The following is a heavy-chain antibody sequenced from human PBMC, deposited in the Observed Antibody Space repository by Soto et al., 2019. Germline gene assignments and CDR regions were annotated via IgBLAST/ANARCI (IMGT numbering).Heavy chain of an antibody. V-gene: IGHV4-31*03. J-gene: IGHJ6*02. CDR3: ARGRCSSTSCYPLAYYYYGMDV. Sequence: SETLSLTCTVSGGSISSGGYYWSWIRQHPGKGLEWIGYIYYSGSTYYNPSLKSRVTISVDTSKNQFSLKLSSVTAADTAVYYCARGRCSSTSCYPLAYYYYGMDVWGQGTTVTVSS. CDR1: GGSISSGGYY. CDR2: IYYSGST. D-gene: IGHD2-2*01.